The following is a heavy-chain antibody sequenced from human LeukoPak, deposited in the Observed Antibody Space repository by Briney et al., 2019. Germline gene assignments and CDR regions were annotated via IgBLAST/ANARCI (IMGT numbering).Heavy chain of an antibody. V-gene: IGHV6-1*01. CDR1: GDSVSSNSAA. Sequence: SQTLSLTCAISGDSVSSNSAAWNWIRQSPSRGLEWLGRTYYRSKWYNDYAVSVKSRITISPDTSKNQFSLQLNSVTPEDTAVYYCARGGVSSKWFYFDYWGQGTLVTVSS. CDR3: ARGGVSSKWFYFDY. D-gene: IGHD3-22*01. J-gene: IGHJ4*02. CDR2: TYYRSKWYN.